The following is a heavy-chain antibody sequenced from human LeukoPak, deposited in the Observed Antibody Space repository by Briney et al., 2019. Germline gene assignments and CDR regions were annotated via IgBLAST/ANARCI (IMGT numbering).Heavy chain of an antibody. CDR3: ARRQASCTNGVCYTLYDMDV. J-gene: IGHJ6*02. CDR1: GYSFTTYW. Sequence: GESLKISCKGSGYSFTTYWIGWVRQMPGKGLEWMGIICPGDSDITYSPSFQGQVTISADKSISTAYLQWSSLKASDTAIYYCARRQASCTNGVCYTLYDMDVWGQGTTVTVSS. D-gene: IGHD2-8*01. CDR2: ICPGDSDI. V-gene: IGHV5-51*01.